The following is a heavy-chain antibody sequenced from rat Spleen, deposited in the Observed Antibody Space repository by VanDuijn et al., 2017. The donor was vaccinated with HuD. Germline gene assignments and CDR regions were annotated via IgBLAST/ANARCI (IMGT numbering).Heavy chain of an antibody. CDR3: ATDNIGTTTRYWYFDF. J-gene: IGHJ1*01. CDR1: GFTFSNYG. V-gene: IGHV5-7*01. Sequence: EVQLVESGGGLVQPGRSMKFSCAASGFTFSNYGMHWIRQAPKKGLEWVATISYDGGTTYYRDSVKGRFTISRNSAKSTLYLQMDSLRSEDTATYYCATDNIGTTTRYWYFDFWGPGTMVTVSS. CDR2: ISYDGGTT. D-gene: IGHD1-5*01.